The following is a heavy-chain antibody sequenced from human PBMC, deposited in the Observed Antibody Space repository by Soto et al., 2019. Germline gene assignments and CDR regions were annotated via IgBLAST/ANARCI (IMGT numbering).Heavy chain of an antibody. CDR2: LSSSSNTI. V-gene: IGHV3-48*02. D-gene: IGHD7-27*01. J-gene: IGHJ6*02. CDR1: GFTFSSYS. Sequence: EVQLVESGGGLVQPGGSLRLSCAASGFTFSSYSMTWVRQAPGKGLPWISYLSSSSNTIYYADSVKGRFTISRDYAKNSLYLQMNSLTDEDTAVYYGVRGVPGDQTYFWYGMDVWGQGTTVTVSS. CDR3: VRGVPGDQTYFWYGMDV.